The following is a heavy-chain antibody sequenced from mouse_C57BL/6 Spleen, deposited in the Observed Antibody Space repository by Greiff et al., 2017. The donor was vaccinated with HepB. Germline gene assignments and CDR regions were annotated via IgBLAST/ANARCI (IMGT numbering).Heavy chain of an antibody. V-gene: IGHV1-50*01. CDR2: IDPSDSYT. Sequence: QVQLQQPGAELVKPGASVKLSCKASGYTFTSYWMQWVKQRPGQGLEWIGEIDPSDSYTNYNQKFKGKATLTVDTSSSTAYMQLSSLTSEDSAVYYCARGREYYFDYWGQGTTLTVSS. J-gene: IGHJ2*01. CDR1: GYTFTSYW. CDR3: ARGREYYFDY.